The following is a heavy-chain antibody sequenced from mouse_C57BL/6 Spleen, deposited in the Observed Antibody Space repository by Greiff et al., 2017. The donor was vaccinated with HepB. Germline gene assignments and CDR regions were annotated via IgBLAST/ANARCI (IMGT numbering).Heavy chain of an antibody. J-gene: IGHJ4*01. Sequence: EVQVVESGGGLVQPKGSLKLSCAASGFSFNTYAMNWVRQAPGKGLEWVARIRSKSNNYATYYADSVKDRFTISRDDSESMLYLQMNNLKTEDTAMYYCVRHFDGYSYYYAMDYWGQGTSVTVSS. CDR3: VRHFDGYSYYYAMDY. CDR2: IRSKSNNYAT. CDR1: GFSFNTYA. V-gene: IGHV10-1*01. D-gene: IGHD2-3*01.